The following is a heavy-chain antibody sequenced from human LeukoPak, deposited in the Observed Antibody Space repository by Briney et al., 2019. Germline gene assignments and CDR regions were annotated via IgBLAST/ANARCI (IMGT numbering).Heavy chain of an antibody. V-gene: IGHV4-39*07. Sequence: PSETLSLTCTVSGGSISSGGYSWAWIRQPPGEGLEWIGSVYHSGITYYTPSLKSRVSISVDTSKNQFSLKVTSVTAADTAVYYCARELRYDNSDSGAFWGQGTVVTVSS. CDR3: ARELRYDNSDSGAF. D-gene: IGHD3-22*01. CDR1: GGSISSGGYS. CDR2: VYHSGIT. J-gene: IGHJ3*01.